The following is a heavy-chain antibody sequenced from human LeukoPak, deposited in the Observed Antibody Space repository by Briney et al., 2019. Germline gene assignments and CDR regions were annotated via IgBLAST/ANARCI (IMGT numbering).Heavy chain of an antibody. V-gene: IGHV3-23*01. CDR3: AKDQDYYDSSAAY. D-gene: IGHD3-22*01. CDR2: ISGSGGST. CDR1: GFTFSSYG. J-gene: IGHJ4*02. Sequence: GGTLRLSCAASGFTFSSYGMSWVRQAPGKGLEWVSAISGSGGSTYYADSVKGRFTISRDNSKNTLYLQMNSLRAEDTAVYYCAKDQDYYDSSAAYWGQGTLVTVSS.